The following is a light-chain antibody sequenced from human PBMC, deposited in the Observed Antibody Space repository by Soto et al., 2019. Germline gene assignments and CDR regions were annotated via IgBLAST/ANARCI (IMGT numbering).Light chain of an antibody. CDR1: SSDVGGHNY. Sequence: QSVLTQPASVSGSPGQSITISCTGTSSDVGGHNYVSWYQQHPGKVPKLIIFEVSHRPSGVSNRFSGSKSGNTASLTISGLQAEDEADYYSSSYTSSRVFGGGTKVTVL. V-gene: IGLV2-14*01. CDR3: SSYTSSRV. CDR2: EVS. J-gene: IGLJ3*02.